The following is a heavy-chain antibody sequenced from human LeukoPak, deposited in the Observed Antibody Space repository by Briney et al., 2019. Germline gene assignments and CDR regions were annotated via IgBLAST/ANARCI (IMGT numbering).Heavy chain of an antibody. D-gene: IGHD3-22*01. V-gene: IGHV3-30-3*01. J-gene: IGHJ4*02. Sequence: PGGSLRLSCAASGCTFSGYNMHWFRQAPGKGLEWLAIISHDGNTDYYADSVKGRFTISTDNSKDTVDLQMASLRADGPAVYYRARDYSRAFDYLGWGTGVTVSS. CDR3: ARDYSRAFDY. CDR1: GCTFSGYN. CDR2: ISHDGNTD.